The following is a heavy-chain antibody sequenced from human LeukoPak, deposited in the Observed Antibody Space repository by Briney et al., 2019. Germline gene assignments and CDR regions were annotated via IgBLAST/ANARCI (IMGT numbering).Heavy chain of an antibody. V-gene: IGHV4-38-2*02. CDR2: IYTSGST. D-gene: IGHD3-3*01. Sequence: SETLSLTCTVSGYSITSAYYWGWIRQPPGKGLEWIGRIYTSGSTNYNPSLKSRVTISVDTSKNQFSLKLSSVTAADTAVYYCARGRYYDSTNWFDPWGQGTLVTVSS. CDR1: GYSITSAYY. J-gene: IGHJ5*02. CDR3: ARGRYYDSTNWFDP.